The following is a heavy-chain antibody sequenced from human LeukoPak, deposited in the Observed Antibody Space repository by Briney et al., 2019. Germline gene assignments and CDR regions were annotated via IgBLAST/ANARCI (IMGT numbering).Heavy chain of an antibody. J-gene: IGHJ5*02. V-gene: IGHV7-4-1*02. CDR2: INTNTGNP. Sequence: ASVKVSCKASGYSFTSYAMNWVRQAPGQGLEWMGWINTNTGNPTYAQGFTGRFVFSLDTSVSTAYLQISSLKAEDTAVYYCARGFYSSSRYWFDPWGQGTLVTVSS. CDR1: GYSFTSYA. CDR3: ARGFYSSSRYWFDP. D-gene: IGHD6-13*01.